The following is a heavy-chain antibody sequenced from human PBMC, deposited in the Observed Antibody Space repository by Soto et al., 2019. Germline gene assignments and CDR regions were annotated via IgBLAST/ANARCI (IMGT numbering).Heavy chain of an antibody. J-gene: IGHJ5*02. CDR1: GFTFGDSY. D-gene: IGHD2-15*01. CDR3: GRGRGGGLCDP. Sequence: GGSLRLSCAGSGFTFGDSYMSWIRQAPGKGLEWLSYISPGSRYPAYADSVKGRFTISRDNAKRSLYLQMMSLSAEDRAIYYCGRGRGGGLCDPWSQGTMVTVAS. CDR2: ISPGSRYP. V-gene: IGHV3-11*06.